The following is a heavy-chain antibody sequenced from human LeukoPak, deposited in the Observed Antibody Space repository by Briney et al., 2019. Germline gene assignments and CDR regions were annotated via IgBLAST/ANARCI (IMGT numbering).Heavy chain of an antibody. J-gene: IGHJ4*02. CDR2: ISSSSSTI. V-gene: IGHV3-48*01. CDR1: GFTFSSYS. Sequence: GGPLRLSCAASGFTFSSYSMNWVRQAPGKGLEWVSHISSSSSTIYYADSLKGRFTISRDDAENSLYLQMNSLRAEDTAVYYCARDSSVTAAPIDYWGQGTLVTVSS. D-gene: IGHD2-2*01. CDR3: ARDSSVTAAPIDY.